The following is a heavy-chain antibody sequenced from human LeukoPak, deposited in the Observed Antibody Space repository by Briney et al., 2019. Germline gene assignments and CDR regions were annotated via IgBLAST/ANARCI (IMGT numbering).Heavy chain of an antibody. CDR3: ATLPRSGWYWYFDL. CDR1: GFTFSSSW. V-gene: IGHV3-7*01. Sequence: GGSLRLSCAASGFTFSSSWMSWVRQAPGKGLEWVANIKQDGSEEYYVDSVKGRFTISRDNAKNSLYLQMNSLRAEDTAVYYCATLPRSGWYWYFDLWGRGTLVTVSS. CDR2: IKQDGSEE. D-gene: IGHD6-19*01. J-gene: IGHJ2*01.